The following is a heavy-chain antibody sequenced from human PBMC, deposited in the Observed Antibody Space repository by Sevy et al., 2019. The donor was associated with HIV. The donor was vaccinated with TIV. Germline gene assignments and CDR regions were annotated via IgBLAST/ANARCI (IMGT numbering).Heavy chain of an antibody. CDR3: AKGLGMVQGALLSDDI. CDR1: GFSFNSYG. J-gene: IGHJ3*02. V-gene: IGHV3-30*02. CDR2: IRHDGSTK. Sequence: GESLKISCAASGFSFNSYGMHWVRQAPGKGLEWVAFIRHDGSTKYYVDSAKGRFTISRDNSKNKLYLQMNSLRAEDTAVYYCAKGLGMVQGALLSDDIWGQGTMVTVSS. D-gene: IGHD3-10*01.